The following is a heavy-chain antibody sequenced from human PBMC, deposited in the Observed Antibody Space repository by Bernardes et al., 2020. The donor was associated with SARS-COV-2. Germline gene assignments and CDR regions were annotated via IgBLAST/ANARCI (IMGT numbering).Heavy chain of an antibody. V-gene: IGHV1-18*01. CDR3: ARAPKKVVTPDL. J-gene: IGHJ5*02. CDR1: GYTFTSYG. D-gene: IGHD2-21*02. Sequence: ASVKVSCKASGYTFTSYGITWVRQAPGQGLEWVGWISPYNDNKNYAQIFQGRVTMTTDTYTNTAYMELRYLRSDDTAVYYCARAPKKVVTPDLWGQGTLVTVSS. CDR2: ISPYNDNK.